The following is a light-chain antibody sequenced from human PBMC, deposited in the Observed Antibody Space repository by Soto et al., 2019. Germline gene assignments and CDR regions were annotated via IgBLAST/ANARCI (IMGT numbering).Light chain of an antibody. CDR1: QDIGTW. J-gene: IGKJ1*01. Sequence: DITMTHSPSTLSASFLDRITIXSMASQDIGTWLAWYQQKPEKAPKVLIYRASHLESGVPSRFSASGSGTEFSLTINSLQADDFATYYCQQYHIYSWTFGQGTKVDIK. CDR3: QQYHIYSWT. CDR2: RAS. V-gene: IGKV1-5*03.